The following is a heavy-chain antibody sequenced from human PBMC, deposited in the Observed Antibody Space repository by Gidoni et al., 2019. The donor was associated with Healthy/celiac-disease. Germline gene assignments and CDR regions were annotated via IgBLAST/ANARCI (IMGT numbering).Heavy chain of an antibody. V-gene: IGHV3-73*02. D-gene: IGHD1-26*01. J-gene: IGHJ4*02. CDR3: TPGATPVGY. CDR1: GFTFRGSA. Sequence: EVQLVESGGCLVQPGGSLTLSCAASGFTFRGSAMHWVRQASGQGLEWVGRIRSKANSYATAYAASVKGRFTISRDDSKNTAYLQMNSLKTEDTAVYYCTPGATPVGYWGQGTLVTVSS. CDR2: IRSKANSYAT.